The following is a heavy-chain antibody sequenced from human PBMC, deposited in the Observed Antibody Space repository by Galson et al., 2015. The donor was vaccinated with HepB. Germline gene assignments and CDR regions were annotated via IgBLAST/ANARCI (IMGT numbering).Heavy chain of an antibody. CDR2: IKQDGSDK. CDR3: ARRWDSSGYYYDY. J-gene: IGHJ4*02. V-gene: IGHV3-7*01. D-gene: IGHD3-22*01. Sequence: SLRLSCAASGFSFSSHWMSWVRQAPGKGLEWVANIKQDGSDKYYVDSVKGRFTMSRDNAKNSLYLQMNSLRAEDTAVYYCARRWDSSGYYYDYWGQGTLVTVSS. CDR1: GFSFSSHW.